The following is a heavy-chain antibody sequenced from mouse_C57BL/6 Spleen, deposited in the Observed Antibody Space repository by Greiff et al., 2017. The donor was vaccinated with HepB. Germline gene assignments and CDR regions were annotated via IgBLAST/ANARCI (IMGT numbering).Heavy chain of an antibody. J-gene: IGHJ3*01. CDR1: GYTFTSYW. D-gene: IGHD1-1*01. CDR3: ARSRYYGSSSAWFAY. V-gene: IGHV1-50*01. CDR2: IDPSDSYT. Sequence: QVQLQQPGAELVKPGASVKLSCKASGYTFTSYWMQWVKQRPGQGLEWIGEIDPSDSYTNYNQKFKGKATLTVDTSSSPAYMQLSSLTSEDSAVYYCARSRYYGSSSAWFAYWGQGTLVTVSA.